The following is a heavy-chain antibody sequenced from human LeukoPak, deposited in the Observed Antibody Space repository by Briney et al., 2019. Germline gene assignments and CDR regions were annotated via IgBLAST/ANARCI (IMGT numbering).Heavy chain of an antibody. J-gene: IGHJ4*02. CDR2: INHSGST. D-gene: IGHD3-9*01. Sequence: PSETLSLTCAVYGGSFSAYYWSWIRQPPEKGLEWIGEINHSGSTNYNPSLKSRVTISVHTSKNQFSLKVSSVTAADTAVYYCATSEYYDILTGYYKPLDYWGQGTLVTVSS. CDR1: GGSFSAYY. CDR3: ATSEYYDILTGYYKPLDY. V-gene: IGHV4-34*01.